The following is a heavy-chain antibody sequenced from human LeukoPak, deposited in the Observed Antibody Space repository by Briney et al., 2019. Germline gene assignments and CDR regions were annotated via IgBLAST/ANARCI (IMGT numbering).Heavy chain of an antibody. J-gene: IGHJ3*02. Sequence: SETLSLTCTVSGGSINNGGYYWSRIRQHPGKGLEWIGYIYYSGSSYYNPSLRSRVTISVDTSKNQFSLKLSSVTAADTAVYYCARGVAAAGFDAFDIWGQGTMVTVSS. V-gene: IGHV4-31*03. CDR1: GGSINNGGYY. D-gene: IGHD6-13*01. CDR3: ARGVAAAGFDAFDI. CDR2: IYYSGSS.